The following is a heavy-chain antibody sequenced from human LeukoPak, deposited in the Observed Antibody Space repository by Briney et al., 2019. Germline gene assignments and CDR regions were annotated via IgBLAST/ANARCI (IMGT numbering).Heavy chain of an antibody. D-gene: IGHD3-10*01. CDR2: INHSGST. CDR1: GGSFSGYY. Sequence: SETLFLTCAVYGGSFSGYYWSWIRQPPGKGLEWIGEINHSGSTNYNPSLKSRVTISVDTSKNQFSLKLSSVTAADTAVYYCARRPYGSGSYYWFDPWGQGTLVTVSS. CDR3: ARRPYGSGSYYWFDP. V-gene: IGHV4-34*01. J-gene: IGHJ5*02.